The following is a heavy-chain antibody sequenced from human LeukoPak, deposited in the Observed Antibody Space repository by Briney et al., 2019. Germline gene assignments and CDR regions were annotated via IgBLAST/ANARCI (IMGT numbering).Heavy chain of an antibody. CDR2: VYYSGST. D-gene: IGHD2-2*01. CDR1: GGSISSGDYY. V-gene: IGHV4-31*03. J-gene: IGHJ5*02. Sequence: SQTLSLTCTVSGGSISSGDYYWSWIRQHPGKGLEWIGYVYYSGSTYYNPSLKSRLTISVDTSKNQFSLRLSSVTAADTAVYYCARGLQLRKPPFDPWGQGTLVTVSS. CDR3: ARGLQLRKPPFDP.